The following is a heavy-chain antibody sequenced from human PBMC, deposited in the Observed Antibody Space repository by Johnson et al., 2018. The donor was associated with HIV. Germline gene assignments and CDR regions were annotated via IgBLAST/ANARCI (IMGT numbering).Heavy chain of an antibody. CDR2: IWYDGSNK. Sequence: QVLLVESGGGLVKPGGSLRLSCAASGFTFSSYGMHWVRQAPGKGLEWVAVIWYDGSNKYYADSVKGRFTISRDNSKNTLYLQMNSLRAEDTAVYYCARDWNNWNYGVPDAFDIWGQGTMVTVSS. J-gene: IGHJ3*02. D-gene: IGHD1-7*01. CDR3: ARDWNNWNYGVPDAFDI. V-gene: IGHV3-33*01. CDR1: GFTFSSYG.